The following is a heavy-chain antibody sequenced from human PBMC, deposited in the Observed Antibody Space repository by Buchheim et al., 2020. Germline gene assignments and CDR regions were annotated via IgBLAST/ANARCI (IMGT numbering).Heavy chain of an antibody. CDR1: GFTFSSYG. D-gene: IGHD2-15*01. V-gene: IGHV3-30*03. CDR2: ISYDGGNK. J-gene: IGHJ6*02. CDR3: ARATHCSGGTFYSYYHYYNMDV. Sequence: QVHLVESGGGVVQPGRSLRLSCAASGFTFSSYGMNWVRQAPGKGLEWVAGISYDGGNKYYADSVKGRFTISRENSKNTVSLQMNSLRGEDTAVYYCARATHCSGGTFYSYYHYYNMDVWGQGTT.